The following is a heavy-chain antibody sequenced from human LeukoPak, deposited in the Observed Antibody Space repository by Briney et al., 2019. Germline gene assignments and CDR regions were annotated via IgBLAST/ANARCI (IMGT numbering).Heavy chain of an antibody. V-gene: IGHV4-4*07. CDR1: GGSISSYY. D-gene: IGHD3-22*01. CDR3: ARDGHYYDSSAPTFGNWFDP. Sequence: SETPSLTCTVSGGSISSYYWSWIRQPAGKGLEWIGRIYTSGSTNHNPSLKSRVTMSVDTSKKQFSLKLSSVTAADTAVYYCARDGHYYDSSAPTFGNWFDPWGQGTLVTVSS. CDR2: IYTSGST. J-gene: IGHJ5*02.